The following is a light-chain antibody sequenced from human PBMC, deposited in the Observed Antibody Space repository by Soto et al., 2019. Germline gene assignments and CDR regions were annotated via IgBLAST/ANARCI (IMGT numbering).Light chain of an antibody. CDR2: EAS. V-gene: IGKV1-5*03. CDR1: QSISSW. Sequence: DVQMTQSPSTLSASVGDRVTITCRASQSISSWLAWYQQEPGKAPKLLISEASTLEGGVPSRFSGSGSGTEFALTISSLQPDDFASYYCQQSSSYPWTFGQGTKVEIK. J-gene: IGKJ1*01. CDR3: QQSSSYPWT.